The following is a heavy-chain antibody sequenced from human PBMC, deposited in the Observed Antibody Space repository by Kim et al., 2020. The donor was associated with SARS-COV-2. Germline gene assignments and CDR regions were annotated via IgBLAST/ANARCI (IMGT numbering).Heavy chain of an antibody. J-gene: IGHJ3*01. CDR3: AREGERAFDV. Sequence: GGSLRLSCAASGFTFSSYVMHWVRQAPGKGLEWVALIWYDGGDKYYTDSVKGRFAISRDNSEHTLYLQMNSLRAEDTAVYYCAREGERAFDVWGQGTMVTVSS. CDR1: GFTFSSYV. V-gene: IGHV3-33*01. D-gene: IGHD1-1*01. CDR2: IWYDGGDK.